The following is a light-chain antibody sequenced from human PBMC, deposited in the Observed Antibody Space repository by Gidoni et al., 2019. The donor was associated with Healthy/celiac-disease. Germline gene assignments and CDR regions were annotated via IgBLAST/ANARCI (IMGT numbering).Light chain of an antibody. Sequence: QSALTQPASVSGSPGQSITISCTGTSSDVGGYNYVSWSQQHPGQAPKVMIYDVSNRPSGVSNRFSGSKSGNTASLTISGLQAEDEADYYCSSYTTSSTPYVFGTGTKVTVL. V-gene: IGLV2-14*01. CDR3: SSYTTSSTPYV. CDR1: SSDVGGYNY. J-gene: IGLJ1*01. CDR2: DVS.